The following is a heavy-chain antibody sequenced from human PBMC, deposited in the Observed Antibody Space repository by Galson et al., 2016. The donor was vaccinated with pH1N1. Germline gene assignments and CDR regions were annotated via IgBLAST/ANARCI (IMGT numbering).Heavy chain of an antibody. CDR3: ARKGLPDV. Sequence: SLRLSCAASGFTFTTYWMSWVRQAPGKGLEWVANIKQDGSVIYYVDSVRGRFTISRDNAKNSLYLQMSSLRADDTAVYYCARKGLPDVWGQVTTVTVSS. CDR2: IKQDGSVI. CDR1: GFTFTTYW. J-gene: IGHJ6*02. V-gene: IGHV3-7*01.